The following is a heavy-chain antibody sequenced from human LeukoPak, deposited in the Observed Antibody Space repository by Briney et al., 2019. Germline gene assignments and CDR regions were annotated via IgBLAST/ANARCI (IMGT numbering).Heavy chain of an antibody. CDR1: GFTVSSNY. D-gene: IGHD2-2*01. Sequence: PGGSLRLSCAVSGFTVSSNYMSWVRQAPGKGLEWVSIIYSGGSTYYADSVKGRFTISRDNSKNTLYLEMNSLRAEDTAVYYCARDREYQLLSGGLWFDPWGQGTLVTVSS. CDR2: IYSGGST. J-gene: IGHJ5*02. V-gene: IGHV3-66*01. CDR3: ARDREYQLLSGGLWFDP.